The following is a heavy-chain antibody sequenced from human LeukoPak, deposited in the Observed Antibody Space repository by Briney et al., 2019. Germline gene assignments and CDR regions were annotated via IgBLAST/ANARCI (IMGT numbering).Heavy chain of an antibody. CDR2: ISYDGTNK. CDR1: GVTFSNFG. V-gene: IGHV3-30*18. Sequence: GRSLRLSCAASGVTFSNFGMHWVRQAPGKGLEWVALISYDGTNKYYADSVKGRFTISRDNSKNTLYPQMNSLRAEDTAVYYCAKDRAYCSGGSCNYFDYWGQGTLVTVSS. CDR3: AKDRAYCSGGSCNYFDY. D-gene: IGHD2-15*01. J-gene: IGHJ4*02.